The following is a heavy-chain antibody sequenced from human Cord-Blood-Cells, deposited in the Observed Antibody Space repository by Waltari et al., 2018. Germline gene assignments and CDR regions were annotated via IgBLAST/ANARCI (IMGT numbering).Heavy chain of an antibody. V-gene: IGHV4-34*01. J-gene: IGHJ4*02. CDR2: INHSGSN. CDR1: GGSFSGYY. Sequence: QVQLQQWGAGLLKPSETLSLTCAVYGGSFSGYYWSWIRQPPGKGLEWIGEINHSGSNNYNPSLKSRVTISVDTSKNQFSLKLSSVTAADTAVDYCARVTAIAATLYYFDYWGQGTLVTVSS. D-gene: IGHD2-15*01. CDR3: ARVTAIAATLYYFDY.